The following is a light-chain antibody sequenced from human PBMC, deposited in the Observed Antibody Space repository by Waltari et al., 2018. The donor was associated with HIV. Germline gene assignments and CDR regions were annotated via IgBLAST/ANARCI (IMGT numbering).Light chain of an antibody. Sequence: QAGLTQPPSVSKGLRQTATLTCTGNSDNVGNQGATWLQQHQGHPPKLLVYRDNKRPSGISERFSASRSGNTASLTITGLQPEDEADYICSAWDRSLSAVVFGGGTTLIVL. CDR3: SAWDRSLSAVV. J-gene: IGLJ2*01. CDR2: RDN. CDR1: SDNVGNQG. V-gene: IGLV10-54*04.